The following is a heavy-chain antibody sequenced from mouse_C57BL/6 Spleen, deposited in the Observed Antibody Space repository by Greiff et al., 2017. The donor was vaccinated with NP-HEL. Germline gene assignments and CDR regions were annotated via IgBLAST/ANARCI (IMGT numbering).Heavy chain of an antibody. CDR2: IYPGDGDT. Sequence: QVQLQQSGPELVKPGASVKISCKASGYAFSSSWMNWVKQRPGKGLEWIGRIYPGDGDTNYNGKFKGKATLTADKSSSTAYMQLSSLTSEDSAVYFCARSGYDYDGASWFAYWGQGTLVTVSA. J-gene: IGHJ3*01. V-gene: IGHV1-82*01. D-gene: IGHD2-4*01. CDR3: ARSGYDYDGASWFAY. CDR1: GYAFSSSW.